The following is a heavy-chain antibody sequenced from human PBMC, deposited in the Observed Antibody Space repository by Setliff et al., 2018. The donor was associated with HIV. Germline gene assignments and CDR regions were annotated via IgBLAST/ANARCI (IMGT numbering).Heavy chain of an antibody. CDR1: GGSFSGYY. Sequence: SETLSLTCAVYGGSFSGYYWSWIRQPPGKGLEWIGEINHSGSTNYNPSLKSRVTISIDTSKNQFSLKVSSVTAAGTALYYCARGLPGTYRYSYYYYYMDVWDKGTTVTVSS. J-gene: IGHJ6*03. V-gene: IGHV4-34*01. D-gene: IGHD3-16*02. CDR2: INHSGST. CDR3: ARGLPGTYRYSYYYYYMDV.